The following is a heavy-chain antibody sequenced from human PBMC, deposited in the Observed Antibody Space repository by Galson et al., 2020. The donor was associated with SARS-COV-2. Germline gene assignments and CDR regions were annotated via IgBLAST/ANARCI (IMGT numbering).Heavy chain of an antibody. J-gene: IGHJ6*03. CDR2: LNPNSGGT. CDR1: GYTFTGYY. D-gene: IGHD3-3*01. V-gene: IGHV1-2*02. Sequence: ASVKVSCETSGYTFTGYYLHWVRQAPGQGLEWMGWLNPNSGGTNYAQKFQGRVTMTRDTSINTAYMELSGLRSDDTAVYYCARVGTGPGAVFAPAHYHYYMSVWGKGTTVTVSS. CDR3: ARVGTGPGAVFAPAHYHYYMSV.